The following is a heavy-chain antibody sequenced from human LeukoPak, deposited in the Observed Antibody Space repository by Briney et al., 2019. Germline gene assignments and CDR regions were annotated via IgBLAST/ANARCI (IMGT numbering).Heavy chain of an antibody. J-gene: IGHJ4*02. D-gene: IGHD6-19*01. CDR3: AREPTIAVAGTDY. CDR1: GFTFSSYG. Sequence: GGSLRLSCAASGFTFSSYGMHWVRQAPGKGLEWVAVISYDGSNKYYADSVEGRFTISRDNSKNTLYLQMNSLRAEDTAVYYCAREPTIAVAGTDYWGQGTLVTVSS. CDR2: ISYDGSNK. V-gene: IGHV3-30*03.